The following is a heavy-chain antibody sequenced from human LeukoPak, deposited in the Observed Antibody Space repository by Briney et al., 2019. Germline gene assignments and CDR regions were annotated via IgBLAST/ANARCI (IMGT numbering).Heavy chain of an antibody. CDR1: GGSISSYY. CDR2: IYYSGST. V-gene: IGHV4-59*01. D-gene: IGHD5-18*01. Sequence: SETLSLTCTVSGGSISSYYWSCIRQPPGKGLEWIGYIYYSGSTNYNPSLKSRVTISVDTSKNQFSLKLSSVTAADTAVYYCARGGYSYFDYWGQGTLVTVSS. J-gene: IGHJ4*02. CDR3: ARGGYSYFDY.